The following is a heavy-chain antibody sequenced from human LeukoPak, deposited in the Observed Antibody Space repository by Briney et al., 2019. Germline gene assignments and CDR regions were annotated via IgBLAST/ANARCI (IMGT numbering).Heavy chain of an antibody. Sequence: GGSLRLSCVASGSSFSTYGMHWVRQAPGKGLEWVAVISSDASNQYYADSVKGRFTISRDNSKNTLYVQMNSLRTEDTAIYYCAKGPDSSGYYSLDYWGQGTLVTVSS. CDR2: ISSDASNQ. CDR3: AKGPDSSGYYSLDY. J-gene: IGHJ4*02. V-gene: IGHV3-30*18. D-gene: IGHD3-22*01. CDR1: GSSFSTYG.